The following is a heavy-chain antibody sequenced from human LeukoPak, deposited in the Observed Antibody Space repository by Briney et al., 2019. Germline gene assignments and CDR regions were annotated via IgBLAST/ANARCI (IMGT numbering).Heavy chain of an antibody. Sequence: PSETLSLTCTVSGGSISSYYWSWIRQPPVKGLEWIGYIYYSGSTNYNPSLKSRVTISVDTSKNQFSLKLSSVTAADTAVYYCARHANYDYVWGSYRQGYYFDYWGQGTLVTVSS. J-gene: IGHJ4*02. V-gene: IGHV4-59*08. CDR1: GGSISSYY. CDR3: ARHANYDYVWGSYRQGYYFDY. D-gene: IGHD3-16*02. CDR2: IYYSGST.